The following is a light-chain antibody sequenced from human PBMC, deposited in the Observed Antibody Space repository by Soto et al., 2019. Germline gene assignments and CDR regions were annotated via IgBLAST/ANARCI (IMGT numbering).Light chain of an antibody. CDR3: SSYADSDNVL. J-gene: IGLJ2*01. CDR2: EVN. V-gene: IGLV2-8*01. CDR1: SSDVGGYNY. Sequence: QSALTQPPSASGSPGQSVTISCTGTSSDVGGYNYVSWYQQHPGEAPRVIIYEVNKRPSGVPDRFSGSKSGNTASLTVSGLQAEDEADYYCSSYADSDNVLFGGGTKLTVL.